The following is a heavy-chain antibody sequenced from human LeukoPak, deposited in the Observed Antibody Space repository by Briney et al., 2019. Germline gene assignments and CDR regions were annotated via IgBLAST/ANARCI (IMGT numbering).Heavy chain of an antibody. CDR1: GFTVSSYA. V-gene: IGHV3-23*01. D-gene: IGHD5-12*01. CDR2: ISGSGDRT. CDR3: ARGSSSYRGYSGYDSNY. J-gene: IGHJ4*02. Sequence: GGSLRLSCAASGFTVSSYAMSWVRQAPGKGLEWVSGISGSGDRTYYADSVKGRFTISRDNAKNSLYLQMNSLRAEDTAVYYCARGSSSYRGYSGYDSNYWGQGTLVTVS.